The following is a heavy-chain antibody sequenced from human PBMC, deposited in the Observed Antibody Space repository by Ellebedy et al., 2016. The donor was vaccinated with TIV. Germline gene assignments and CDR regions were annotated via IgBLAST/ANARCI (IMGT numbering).Heavy chain of an antibody. Sequence: ASVKVSXKASGYTFTGHYMHWVRQAPGQGPEWVGCINPNSGVTAYPPKFQGRVTVTRDTSVSIVSMDLSSLRSDDTALYYRAREMLGDNKSFDYWGQGTLVTVSS. J-gene: IGHJ4*02. CDR2: INPNSGVT. V-gene: IGHV1-2*02. D-gene: IGHD1-26*01. CDR3: AREMLGDNKSFDY. CDR1: GYTFTGHY.